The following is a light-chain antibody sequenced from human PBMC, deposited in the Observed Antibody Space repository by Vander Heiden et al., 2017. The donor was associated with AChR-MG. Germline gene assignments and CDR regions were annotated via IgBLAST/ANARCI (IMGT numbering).Light chain of an antibody. CDR1: SGSIASNY. CDR3: QSYDSSSHWV. CDR2: EDN. J-gene: IGLJ3*02. Sequence: FMLTQPHPASESPGKTVTISCTGSSGSIASNYVQWYQHRPGSAPTTVIYEDNQRPSGVPDRFSGSIDSSSNSASLTISGLKTEDEADYYCQSYDSSSHWVFGGGTKLTVL. V-gene: IGLV6-57*02.